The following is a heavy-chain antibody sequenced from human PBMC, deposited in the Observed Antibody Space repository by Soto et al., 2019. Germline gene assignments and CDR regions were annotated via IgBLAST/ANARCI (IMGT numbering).Heavy chain of an antibody. J-gene: IGHJ6*02. CDR3: AREETAWPLAYGLDV. CDR1: GFTFSTYS. V-gene: IGHV3-21*01. Sequence: LSLSCVASGFTFSTYSMNWVRQAPGKGLEWVSTIGTRSDIYYAESVKGRFTISRDNAKNSLSLQMNSLRVEDTAVYYCAREETAWPLAYGLDVWGQGTAVTV. D-gene: IGHD2-21*02. CDR2: IGTRSDI.